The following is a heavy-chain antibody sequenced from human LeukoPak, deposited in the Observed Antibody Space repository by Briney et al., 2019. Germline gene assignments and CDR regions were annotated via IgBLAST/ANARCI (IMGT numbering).Heavy chain of an antibody. CDR3: ASKVSYSPFDY. CDR2: INSDESST. J-gene: IGHJ4*02. D-gene: IGHD2-15*01. Sequence: GGSLRLSCAASGFTFSSYWMYCVRQAPGKGLVWVSRINSDESSTSYADSVKGRFTISRDNAKSTLYLQMNSLRAEDTAVYYCASKVSYSPFDYWGQGTLVTVSS. CDR1: GFTFSSYW. V-gene: IGHV3-74*01.